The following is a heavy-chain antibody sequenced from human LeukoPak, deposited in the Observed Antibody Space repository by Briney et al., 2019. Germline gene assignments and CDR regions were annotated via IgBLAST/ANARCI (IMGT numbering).Heavy chain of an antibody. J-gene: IGHJ4*02. Sequence: GGSLRLSCSASGFTFSNCAIHWVRQAPGKGLEYVSAISTDGGGTYYADSVKGRFTISRDNSKDTLFLQMSSLRPEDTAVYYCVKRVAGSRGYDYWGQGTLVTVSS. CDR1: GFTFSNCA. V-gene: IGHV3-64D*06. CDR3: VKRVAGSRGYDY. CDR2: ISTDGGGT. D-gene: IGHD3-22*01.